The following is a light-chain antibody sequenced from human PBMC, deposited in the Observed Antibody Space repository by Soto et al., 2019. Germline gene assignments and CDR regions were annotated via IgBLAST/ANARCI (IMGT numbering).Light chain of an antibody. J-gene: IGKJ1*01. CDR1: QSVSSN. Sequence: IVLTQSPCILSLSPGERATLSCRASQSVSSNLAWYQQKPGQAPRLLIYGASTRATGIPARFSGSGSGTDFTLTISSLQPEDFATYYCQQANSFPWTFGQGTKVDIK. CDR2: GAS. V-gene: IGKV3-15*01. CDR3: QQANSFPWT.